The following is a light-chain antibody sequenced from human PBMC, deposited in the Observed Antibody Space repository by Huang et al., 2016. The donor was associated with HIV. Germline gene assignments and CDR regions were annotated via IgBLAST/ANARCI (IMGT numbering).Light chain of an antibody. Sequence: DIVMTQSPDSLAVSLGERATINCKSSQSILYSSTDKSYLAWYHQKPGQPPKLLISWSSTRESGVPVRFSGSGSGTDFTLTISSLQAEDVAVYYCQQYYSSPFTFGPGTKVDIK. CDR2: WSS. CDR3: QQYYSSPFT. V-gene: IGKV4-1*01. CDR1: QSILYSSTDKSY. J-gene: IGKJ3*01.